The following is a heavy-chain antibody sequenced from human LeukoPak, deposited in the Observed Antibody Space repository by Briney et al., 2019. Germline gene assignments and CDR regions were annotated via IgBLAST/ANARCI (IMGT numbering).Heavy chain of an antibody. J-gene: IGHJ4*02. CDR3: ARGSVPYYYYDSSGYFDY. Sequence: ASVKVSCKASGYTFTSYGISWVRQAPGQGLEWMGWINPNSGDTSYAQKFQGRVTMTRDTSTSTVYMDLSSLRSEDTAVYYCARGSVPYYYYDSSGYFDYWGQGTLVTVSS. D-gene: IGHD3-22*01. CDR1: GYTFTSYG. CDR2: INPNSGDT. V-gene: IGHV1-18*01.